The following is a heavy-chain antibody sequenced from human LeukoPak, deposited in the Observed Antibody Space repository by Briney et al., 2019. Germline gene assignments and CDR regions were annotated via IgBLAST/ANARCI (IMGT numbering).Heavy chain of an antibody. D-gene: IGHD6-6*01. Sequence: SGTLSLTCAVSGGSISSSNWWSWVRQPPGKGLEWIGEIYHSGSTNYNPSLKSRVTISVDKSKNQFSLKLSSVTAADTAVHYCARGRRNPTDGKLVPRNYYYYGMDVWGQGTTVTVSS. CDR3: ARGRRNPTDGKLVPRNYYYYGMDV. CDR1: GGSISSSNW. V-gene: IGHV4-4*02. J-gene: IGHJ6*02. CDR2: IYHSGST.